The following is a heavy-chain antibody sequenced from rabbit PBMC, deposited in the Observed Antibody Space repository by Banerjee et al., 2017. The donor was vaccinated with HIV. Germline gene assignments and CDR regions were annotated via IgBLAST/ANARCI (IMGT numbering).Heavy chain of an antibody. D-gene: IGHD1-1*01. J-gene: IGHJ4*01. CDR2: IYTTNEST. Sequence: QEQLEESGGGLVKPGGTLTLTCKASGFDFSSYGISWVRQAPGKGLEWIACIYTTNESTYYASWAKGRFTISKTSSTTVTLQMTSLTAADTATYFCARDPYGRSGGSFNLWGQGTLVTVS. V-gene: IGHV1S45*01. CDR1: GFDFSSYG. CDR3: ARDPYGRSGGSFNL.